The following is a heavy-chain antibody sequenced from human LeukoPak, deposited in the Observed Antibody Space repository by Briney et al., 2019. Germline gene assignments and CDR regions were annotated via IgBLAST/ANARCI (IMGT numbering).Heavy chain of an antibody. CDR1: GFTFSSYS. V-gene: IGHV3-48*01. CDR2: ISSSTSTI. J-gene: IGHJ6*03. CDR3: ARIPPRGSSFYYYYYYMDV. D-gene: IGHD6-6*01. Sequence: PGGSLRLSCAASGFTFSSYSMKWVRQAPGKGREWVSHISSSTSTIYYADSVKGRFTIYRDNAKNSLYLQMNSVRAEDTAVYYCARIPPRGSSFYYYYYYMDVWGKGTTITVSS.